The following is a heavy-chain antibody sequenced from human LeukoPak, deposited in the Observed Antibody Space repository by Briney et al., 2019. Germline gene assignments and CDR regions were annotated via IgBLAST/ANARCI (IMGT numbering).Heavy chain of an antibody. V-gene: IGHV3-74*01. Sequence: GGSLRLSCAASGFTFSTYWMHWVRQAPGKGLVWVSRINSDGSSTSYADSVKGRFTISRDNAKNTLYLQMNSLRAEDTAAYYCARSYYDSSGTLFDYWGQGTLVTVSS. J-gene: IGHJ4*02. CDR1: GFTFSTYW. CDR3: ARSYYDSSGTLFDY. CDR2: INSDGSST. D-gene: IGHD3-22*01.